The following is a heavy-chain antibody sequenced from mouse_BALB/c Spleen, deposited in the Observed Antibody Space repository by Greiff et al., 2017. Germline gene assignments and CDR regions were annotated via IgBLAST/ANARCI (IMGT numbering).Heavy chain of an antibody. CDR1: GYTFTDYT. V-gene: IGHV1-26*01. D-gene: IGHD2-14*01. CDR2: INPNNGGT. Sequence: EVKLMESGPELVKPGASVKISCKTSGYTFTDYTMHWVNQSHGKSLEWIGGINPNNGGTSYTQKFKGKATLTVDKSSSTDYMELRSLTSEDSAVYYCARRGYDGAPYAMDYWGQGTSVTVSS. J-gene: IGHJ4*01. CDR3: ARRGYDGAPYAMDY.